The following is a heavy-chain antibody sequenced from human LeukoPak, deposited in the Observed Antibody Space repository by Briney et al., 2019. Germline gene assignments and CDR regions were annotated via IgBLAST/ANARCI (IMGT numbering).Heavy chain of an antibody. CDR2: IKSKTDGGTT. J-gene: IGHJ6*02. V-gene: IGHV3-15*07. CDR1: GFTFSNAW. CDR3: ITHRRGYNYGDFGRYYYYAMDV. Sequence: GGSLRLSCAASGFTFSNAWMNWVRQAPGKGLEWVGRIKSKTDGGTTDYTAPVKGRFTISRDDSKNTLYLQMNSLKTEDTAVYYCITHRRGYNYGDFGRYYYYAMDVWGQGTTVTVS. D-gene: IGHD5-18*01.